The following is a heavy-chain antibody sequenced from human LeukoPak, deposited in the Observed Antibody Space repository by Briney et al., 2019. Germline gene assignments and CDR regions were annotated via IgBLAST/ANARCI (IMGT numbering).Heavy chain of an antibody. CDR2: IIPILGIA. Sequence: SVKVSCKASGGTFSSYAISWVRQAPGQGLEWMGRIIPILGIANYAQKFQGRVTITADKSTSTAYMELSSLRSEDTAVYYCARDYYDSSGYWHDVFDIWGQGTMVIVSS. V-gene: IGHV1-69*04. CDR1: GGTFSSYA. J-gene: IGHJ3*02. CDR3: ARDYYDSSGYWHDVFDI. D-gene: IGHD3-22*01.